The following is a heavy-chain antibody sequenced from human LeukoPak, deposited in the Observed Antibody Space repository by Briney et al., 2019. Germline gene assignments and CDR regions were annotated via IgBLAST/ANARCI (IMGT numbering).Heavy chain of an antibody. V-gene: IGHV3-53*01. D-gene: IGHD3-3*01. CDR1: GFTVSSNY. CDR2: IYSGGST. Sequence: GGSLRLSCAASGFTVSSNYMSWVRQAPGKGLEWVSVIYSGGSTYYADSVKGRFTISRDNSKNTLHLQMNSLRAEDTAVYYCAREGADFPDAFDIWGQGTSVTVSS. CDR3: AREGADFPDAFDI. J-gene: IGHJ3*02.